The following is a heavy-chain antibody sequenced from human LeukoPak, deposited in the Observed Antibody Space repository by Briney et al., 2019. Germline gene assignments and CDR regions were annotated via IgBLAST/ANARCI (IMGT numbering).Heavy chain of an antibody. J-gene: IGHJ3*02. CDR2: INHSGGT. D-gene: IGHD1-26*01. Sequence: SETLSLTCAVYGGSFSGYYWSWIRQPPGKGLEWIGEINHSGGTNYNPSLKSRVTISVDTSKNQFSLKLSSVTAADTAVYYCARHRGSYYSRAFDIWGQGTMVTVSS. V-gene: IGHV4-34*01. CDR3: ARHRGSYYSRAFDI. CDR1: GGSFSGYY.